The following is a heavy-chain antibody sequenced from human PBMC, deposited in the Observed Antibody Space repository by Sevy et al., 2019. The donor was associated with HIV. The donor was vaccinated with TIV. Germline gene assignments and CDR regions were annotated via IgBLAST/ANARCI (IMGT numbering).Heavy chain of an antibody. Sequence: ASVKVSCKASGGTFSSYAISWVRQAPGQGLEWMGGIIPIFGTANYAQKFQGRVTITADESTSTAYMELSSLGSEDTAVYYCARVIMITFGGVIVNGAFDIWGQGTMVTVSS. D-gene: IGHD3-16*02. CDR3: ARVIMITFGGVIVNGAFDI. CDR1: GGTFSSYA. V-gene: IGHV1-69*13. J-gene: IGHJ3*02. CDR2: IIPIFGTA.